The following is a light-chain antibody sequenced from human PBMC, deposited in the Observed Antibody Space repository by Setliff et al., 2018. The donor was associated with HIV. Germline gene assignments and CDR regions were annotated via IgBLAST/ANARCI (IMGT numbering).Light chain of an antibody. CDR2: NNN. CDR1: SSNIGSNS. CDR3: AAWDDSLNGVV. V-gene: IGLV1-44*01. Sequence: QSVLTQPPSASGTPGQRVTISCSGSSSNIGSNSVNWYQQLPGTAPKLLIYNNNQRPSGVPDRFSGSKSGTSASLAISGLQSEDEADYYCAAWDDSLNGVVFGGGTK. J-gene: IGLJ2*01.